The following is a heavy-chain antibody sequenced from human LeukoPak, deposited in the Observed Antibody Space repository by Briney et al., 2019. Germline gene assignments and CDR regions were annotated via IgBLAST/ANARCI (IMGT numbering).Heavy chain of an antibody. J-gene: IGHJ4*02. D-gene: IGHD2-21*02. V-gene: IGHV4-4*07. CDR3: AREHKDYDGDGYYYGY. CDR2: IYAGRNT. CDR1: GGSISNYY. Sequence: PSETLSLTCSVSGGSISNYYWSWIRQPAGKGLEWIGRIYAGRNTDHNPSRKSRVTMSLDSSKNQFSLRLTSVTAADTDVYYCAREHKDYDGDGYYYGYWGQGTLVTVSS.